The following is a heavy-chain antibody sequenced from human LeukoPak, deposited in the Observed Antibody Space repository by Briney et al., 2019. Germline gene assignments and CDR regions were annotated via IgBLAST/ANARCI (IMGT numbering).Heavy chain of an antibody. CDR1: GFTFSSYA. Sequence: GGSLRLSCAASGFTFSSYAMSWVRQAPGKGLEWVSGISGGGGSSFYADSVKGRFTISRDNSKNTLYLQMNSLRAEDTALYYCAKDRYSDSSGYSAGTSFDYWGQGKPGHRLL. CDR2: ISGGGGSS. D-gene: IGHD3-22*01. CDR3: AKDRYSDSSGYSAGTSFDY. J-gene: IGHJ4*02. V-gene: IGHV3-23*01.